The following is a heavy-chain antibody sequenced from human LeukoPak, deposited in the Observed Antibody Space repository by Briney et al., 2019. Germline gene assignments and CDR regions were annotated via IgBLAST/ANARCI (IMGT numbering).Heavy chain of an antibody. CDR1: GGSFSAYY. J-gene: IGHJ4*02. V-gene: IGHV4-34*01. CDR2: INHSGST. D-gene: IGHD2-15*01. CDR3: ARGDLGYCSGGSCYLYYFDY. Sequence: SETLSLTCAVYGGSFSAYYWSWIRQPPGKGLEWIGEINHSGSTNYDPSLKSRVTISVDTSKNQFSLKLSSVTAADTAVYYCARGDLGYCSGGSCYLYYFDYWGQGTLVTVSS.